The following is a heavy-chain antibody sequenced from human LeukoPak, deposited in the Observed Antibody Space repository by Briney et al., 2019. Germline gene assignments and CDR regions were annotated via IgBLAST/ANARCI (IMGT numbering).Heavy chain of an antibody. CDR3: ARDTRSYSSVFFDP. D-gene: IGHD6-25*01. CDR1: GGSISNYY. V-gene: IGHV4-4*07. J-gene: IGHJ5*02. CDR2: IYTSGST. Sequence: SETLSLTCTVSGGSISNYYWTWIRQPAGKGLEWIGRIYTSGSTNYNPSLKSRVTMSVDTSKNQFSLKLSSVTAADTAVYCCARDTRSYSSVFFDPWGQGTLVTVSS.